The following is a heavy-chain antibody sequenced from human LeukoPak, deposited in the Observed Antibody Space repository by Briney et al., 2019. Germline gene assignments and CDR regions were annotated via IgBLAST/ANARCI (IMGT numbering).Heavy chain of an antibody. CDR3: ARVGFRLWLLNY. J-gene: IGHJ4*02. V-gene: IGHV4-34*01. CDR1: GGSFSGYY. Sequence: PSETLSLTCAVYGGSFSGYYWSWIRQPPGKGLEWIGEINHSGSTNYNPSLKSRVTISVDTSRNQFSLKLSSVTAADTAAYYCARVGFRLWLLNYWGQGTLVTVSS. CDR2: INHSGST. D-gene: IGHD5-18*01.